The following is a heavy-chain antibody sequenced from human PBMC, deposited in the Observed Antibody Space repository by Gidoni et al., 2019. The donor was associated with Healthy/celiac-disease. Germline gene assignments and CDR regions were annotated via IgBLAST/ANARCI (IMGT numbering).Heavy chain of an antibody. V-gene: IGHV3-23*01. D-gene: IGHD6-13*01. Sequence: EVQLLESGGGLVQPGGSLRLSCAASGFTFSSYAMSWVRQAPGKGLEWVSDISGSGGSTYYADSVKGRFTISRDNSKNTLYLQMNSLRAEDTAVYYCALGGIAAAQYFDYWGQGTLVTVSS. CDR3: ALGGIAAAQYFDY. CDR1: GFTFSSYA. CDR2: ISGSGGST. J-gene: IGHJ4*02.